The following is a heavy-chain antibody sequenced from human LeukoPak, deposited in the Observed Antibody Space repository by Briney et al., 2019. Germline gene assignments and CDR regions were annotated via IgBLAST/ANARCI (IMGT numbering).Heavy chain of an antibody. CDR3: AKDLWFGEFATYSEIFDY. CDR1: GFAFSDYS. CDR2: IRGSGSGMGSGN. V-gene: IGHV3-21*05. Sequence: PGGSLRLSCAASGFAFSDYSMNWVRQAPGKGLEWVANIRGSGSGMGSGNYYAGSVKGRFTISRDNAKNSLYLQMNSLRAEDTAVYYCAKDLWFGEFATYSEIFDYWGQGTLVTVSS. D-gene: IGHD3-10*01. J-gene: IGHJ4*02.